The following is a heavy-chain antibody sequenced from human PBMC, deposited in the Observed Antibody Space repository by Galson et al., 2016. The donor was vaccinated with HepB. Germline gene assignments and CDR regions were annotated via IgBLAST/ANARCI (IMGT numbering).Heavy chain of an antibody. J-gene: IGHJ6*02. CDR2: IFQSGAT. Sequence: SETLSLTCTVPTDSISRYYWSWIRQSPGKGLDWIGYIFQSGATSYNPSLKSRVTISLDTSKRQVFLTLNSVTAADTAVYYCARVGRGFLDVWGQGTTVIVTS. CDR3: ARVGRGFLDV. CDR1: TDSISRYY. V-gene: IGHV4-59*01. D-gene: IGHD3-10*01.